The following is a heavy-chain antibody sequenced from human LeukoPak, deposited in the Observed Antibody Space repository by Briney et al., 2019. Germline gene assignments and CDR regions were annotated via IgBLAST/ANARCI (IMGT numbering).Heavy chain of an antibody. V-gene: IGHV4-61*02. Sequence: SETLSLTCTVSGDSISSGDYYWSWIRQPAGKGLEWIGRISSSGSTNYNPSLKSRVTISVDKSKNQFSLKLSSVTAADTAVYYCARLRGVRYSYGYQPGRWGQGTLVTVSS. D-gene: IGHD5-18*01. CDR2: ISSSGST. CDR1: GDSISSGDYY. J-gene: IGHJ4*02. CDR3: ARLRGVRYSYGYQPGR.